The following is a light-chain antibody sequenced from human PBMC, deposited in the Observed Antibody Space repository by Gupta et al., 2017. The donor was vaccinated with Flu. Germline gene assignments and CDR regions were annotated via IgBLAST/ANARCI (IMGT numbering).Light chain of an antibody. J-gene: IGKJ2*01. Sequence: EIVLTQSPATLSLSPGERATLSCRASQSVSSYLAWYQQKPGQAPRLLIYDASNRAPGTPARFSGSGSGTDITLTISSIGPEDFEVYYCQQRSNWPPLYTFGQGTKLEIK. CDR2: DAS. V-gene: IGKV3-11*01. CDR1: QSVSSY. CDR3: QQRSNWPPLYT.